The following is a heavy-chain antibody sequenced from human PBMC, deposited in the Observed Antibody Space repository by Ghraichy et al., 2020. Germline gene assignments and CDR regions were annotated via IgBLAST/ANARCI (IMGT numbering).Heavy chain of an antibody. CDR1: GFTFSSYA. J-gene: IGHJ5*02. CDR2: ISGSGDST. D-gene: IGHD3-10*01. Sequence: LSLTCAASGFTFSSYAMAWVRQTPGKGLEWVSVISGSGDSTYYADSVKGRFNIARDNSKNTLYLQVNSLRAEDTALYYCAKDERGYYESGNYGWFDPWGQGTLVTISS. V-gene: IGHV3-23*01. CDR3: AKDERGYYESGNYGWFDP.